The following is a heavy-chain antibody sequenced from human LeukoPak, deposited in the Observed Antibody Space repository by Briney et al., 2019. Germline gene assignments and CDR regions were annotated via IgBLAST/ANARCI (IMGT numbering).Heavy chain of an antibody. CDR1: GYTFTGYY. CDR3: AKPYYYDSSGYYYYYYYGMDV. Sequence: ASVKVSFKASGYTFTGYYMHWVRQAPGQGLEWMGWINPNSGGTNYAQKFQGRVTMTRDTSISTAYMELSRLRSDDTAVYYCAKPYYYDSSGYYYYYYYGMDVWGQGTTVTVS. J-gene: IGHJ6*02. CDR2: INPNSGGT. D-gene: IGHD3-22*01. V-gene: IGHV1-2*02.